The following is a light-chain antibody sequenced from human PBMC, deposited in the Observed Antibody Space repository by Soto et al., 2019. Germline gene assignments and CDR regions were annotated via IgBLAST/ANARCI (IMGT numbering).Light chain of an antibody. CDR2: DVS. J-gene: IGLJ2*01. Sequence: QSVLTQPASVPGSPGQSITISCTGTSSDVGAYNYVSWYQQYPNQAPKLMIYDVSNRPSGVSNRFSGSKSGNTASLTISGLQAEDEADYYCSSYTATSIVFGGGTKLTVL. CDR1: SSDVGAYNY. V-gene: IGLV2-14*01. CDR3: SSYTATSIV.